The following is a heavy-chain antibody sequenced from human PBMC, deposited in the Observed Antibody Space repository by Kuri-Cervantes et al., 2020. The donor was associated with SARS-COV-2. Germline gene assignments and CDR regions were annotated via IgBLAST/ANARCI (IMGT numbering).Heavy chain of an antibody. Sequence: ESLKISCAVSGYSISSGYYWGWIRQPPGKGLEWIGYIYYSGSTNYNPSLKSRVTISVDTSKNQFSLKLSSVTAADTAVYYCAREPPGWLRNSGENWYFELWGRGTLVTVSS. J-gene: IGHJ2*01. CDR1: GYSISSGYY. CDR3: AREPPGWLRNSGENWYFEL. V-gene: IGHV4-61*01. D-gene: IGHD5-12*01. CDR2: IYYSGST.